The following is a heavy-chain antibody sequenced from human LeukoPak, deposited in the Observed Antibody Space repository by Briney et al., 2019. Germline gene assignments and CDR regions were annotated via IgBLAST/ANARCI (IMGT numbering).Heavy chain of an antibody. V-gene: IGHV4-31*03. CDR1: GGSISSGGYY. CDR3: ASSPYYYDSTGYFAYYFDY. Sequence: SQTLSLTCTVSGGSISSGGYYWSWIRQHPGKGLEWIGYIYYSGSTYYNPSLKSRVTISVDTSKNQFSLKLSSVTAADTAVYYCASSPYYYDSTGYFAYYFDYWGQGTLVTVSS. CDR2: IYYSGST. D-gene: IGHD3-22*01. J-gene: IGHJ4*02.